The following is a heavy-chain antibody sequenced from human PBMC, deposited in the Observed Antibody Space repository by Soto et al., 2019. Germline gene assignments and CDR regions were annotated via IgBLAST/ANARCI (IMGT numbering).Heavy chain of an antibody. CDR3: ARVYGSGSYYFDS. D-gene: IGHD3-10*01. V-gene: IGHV4-39*01. J-gene: IGHJ4*02. CDR2: IYYSGNT. Sequence: SETLSLTCTVSGGSISNAAYYWGWIRQPPGKGLECIGIIYYSGNTYYSPSLKSRVTMSVDTSKNQFSLKLSSVSAADASMYYCARVYGSGSYYFDSWGQGTLVTVSS. CDR1: GGSISNAAYY.